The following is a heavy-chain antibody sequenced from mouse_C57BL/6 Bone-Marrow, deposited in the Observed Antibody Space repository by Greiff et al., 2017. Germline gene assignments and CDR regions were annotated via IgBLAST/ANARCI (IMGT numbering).Heavy chain of an antibody. CDR1: GFTFISYG. CDR3: ARRGFSWCAY. Sequence: EVQGVESGGDLVKPGGSLKLSCSASGFTFISYGLSWVRQTPDKRLEWVATISSGGSYTSYPDSVKGRFTISRDKAKNTLYLQMSSLKSEDTAMYYCARRGFSWCAYWGQGTLVTVSA. V-gene: IGHV5-6*01. J-gene: IGHJ3*01. CDR2: ISSGGSYT.